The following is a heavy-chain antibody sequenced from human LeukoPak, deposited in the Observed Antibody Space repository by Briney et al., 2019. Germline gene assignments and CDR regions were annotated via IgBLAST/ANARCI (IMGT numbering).Heavy chain of an antibody. CDR1: GYSISSGYY. CDR3: ARDFDY. J-gene: IGHJ4*02. CDR2: IYHDGDT. V-gene: IGHV4-38-2*02. Sequence: ASETLSLTCSVSGYSISSGYYWGWIRQPPGKGLEWIGSIYHDGDTDYNPSLKSRITISVDTSKNHFSLRLRSVTAADTAVYYCARDFDYWGQGTLVTVSS.